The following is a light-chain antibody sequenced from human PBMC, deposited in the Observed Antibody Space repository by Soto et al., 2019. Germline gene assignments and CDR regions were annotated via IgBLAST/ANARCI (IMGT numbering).Light chain of an antibody. CDR2: WAS. J-gene: IGKJ4*01. CDR1: QSDLYSSNNKNY. Sequence: DIVMTQSPDSLAVSLGERATSNCKSIQSDLYSSNNKNYLAWYQQKPGQPPKLLIYWASTRESGVPDRFSGSGSGTDFTLTISSLQAEDVAVYYCQQYYSTPLTFGGGTKVEIK. CDR3: QQYYSTPLT. V-gene: IGKV4-1*01.